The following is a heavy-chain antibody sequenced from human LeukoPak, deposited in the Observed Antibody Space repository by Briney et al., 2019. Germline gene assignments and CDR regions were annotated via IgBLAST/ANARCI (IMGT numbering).Heavy chain of an antibody. V-gene: IGHV1-2*06. CDR2: INPNSGGT. J-gene: IGHJ4*02. Sequence: GASVKVSCKASGYTFTGYYMHWVRQAPGQGLEWMGRINPNSGGTNYAQKFQGRVTMTRDTSISTAYMELSGLRSDDTAVYYCARAPSYRYKYFGYWGQGTLVTVSS. CDR1: GYTFTGYY. CDR3: ARAPSYRYKYFGY. D-gene: IGHD3-16*02.